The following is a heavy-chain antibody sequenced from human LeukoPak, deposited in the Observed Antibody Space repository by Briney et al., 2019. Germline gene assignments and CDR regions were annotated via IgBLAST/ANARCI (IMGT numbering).Heavy chain of an antibody. V-gene: IGHV3-7*02. J-gene: IGHJ4*02. CDR1: GFTFNKYW. Sequence: GGSLRLSCAASGFTFNKYWMSWVRQPPGKGLEWVANIKQDGSEVYYVDSVKGRFTISRDNAKNSLYLQMNSLRAEDTAVYDCAGPFFYCDCWGQGTLVTVSS. CDR3: AGPFFYCDC. D-gene: IGHD3-3*01. CDR2: IKQDGSEV.